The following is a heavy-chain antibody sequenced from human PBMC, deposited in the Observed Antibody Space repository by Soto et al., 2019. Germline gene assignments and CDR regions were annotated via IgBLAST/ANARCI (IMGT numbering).Heavy chain of an antibody. CDR2: ISSSSSYI. Sequence: GGSLGLSCAASGFTFSSYSMNWVRQAPGKGLEWVSSISSSSSYIYYADSVKGRFTISRDNAKNSLYLQMNSLRAEDTAVYYCARSRGSYSVGGMDVWGQAPSVTVSS. CDR1: GFTFSSYS. CDR3: ARSRGSYSVGGMDV. J-gene: IGHJ6*02. D-gene: IGHD1-26*01. V-gene: IGHV3-21*01.